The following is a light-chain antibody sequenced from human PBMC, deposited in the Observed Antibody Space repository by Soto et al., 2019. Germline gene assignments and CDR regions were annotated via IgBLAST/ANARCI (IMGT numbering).Light chain of an antibody. CDR2: EVT. CDR3: ISYTGSSTSYV. CDR1: SSDVGGYNY. Sequence: QSALTQPPSASGSPGQSVTISCTGTSSDVGGYNYVSWYQQYPGKAPKLMIYEVTYRPSGVSHRFSASKSGNTASLTISGLQAGDEADYYCISYTGSSTSYVFGTGTKLTVL. J-gene: IGLJ1*01. V-gene: IGLV2-14*01.